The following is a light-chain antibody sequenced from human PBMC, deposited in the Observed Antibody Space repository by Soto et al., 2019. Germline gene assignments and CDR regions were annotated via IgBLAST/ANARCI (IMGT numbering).Light chain of an antibody. J-gene: IGKJ5*01. CDR2: GAS. CDR1: QSFRGL. CDR3: QQYDNWPIT. V-gene: IGKV3D-15*01. Sequence: EIVFTHSPGTLSLSPGARAPLSCRASQSFRGLLAWYQQKPGQAPRLLIYGASSRDTGIPDRFSGSGSGTEFTLTISSLQSEDFAVYYCQQYDNWPITFGQGTQLEIK.